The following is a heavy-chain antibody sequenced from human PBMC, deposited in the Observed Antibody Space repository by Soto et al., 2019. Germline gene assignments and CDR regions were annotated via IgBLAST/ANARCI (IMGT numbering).Heavy chain of an antibody. CDR1: GGSISSGGYY. CDR2: IYYSGST. V-gene: IGHV4-31*03. Sequence: SETLSLTCTVSGGSISSGGYYWSWIRQHPGKGLEWIGYIYYSGSTYYNPSLKSRVTISVDTSKNQFSLKLSSVTAADTAVYYCASSLRGSLSFDYWGQGTLVTVSS. D-gene: IGHD3-10*01. CDR3: ASSLRGSLSFDY. J-gene: IGHJ4*02.